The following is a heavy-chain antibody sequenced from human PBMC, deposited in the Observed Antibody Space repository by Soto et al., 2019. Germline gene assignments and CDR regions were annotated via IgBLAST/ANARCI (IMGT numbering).Heavy chain of an antibody. CDR3: ARGGATKRDPYYFDY. CDR2: IYHSGST. CDR1: GGSISSSNW. V-gene: IGHV4-4*02. Sequence: QVQLQESGPGLVKPSGTLSLTCAVSGGSISSSNWWSWVRQPPGKGLEWIGEIYHSGSTNYNPSLKSRVTRSVDKSKNQCSLKLSSVTAADTAVYYCARGGATKRDPYYFDYWGQGTLVTVSS. J-gene: IGHJ4*02. D-gene: IGHD1-26*01.